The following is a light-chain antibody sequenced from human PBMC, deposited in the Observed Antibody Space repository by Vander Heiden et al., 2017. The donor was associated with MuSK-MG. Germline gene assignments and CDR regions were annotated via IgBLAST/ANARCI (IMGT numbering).Light chain of an antibody. CDR1: QSISSY. J-gene: IGKJ1*01. CDR2: AAS. V-gene: IGKV1-39*01. CDR3: QQSDSTPWT. Sequence: DIQMTPSPSSLSASVGDRVTITCRASQSISSYLNWCQQKPGKAPKLLIYAASSLQSGVPSRFSGSGSGTDFTLTISILQPEDFATYYCQQSDSTPWTFGQGTKVEIK.